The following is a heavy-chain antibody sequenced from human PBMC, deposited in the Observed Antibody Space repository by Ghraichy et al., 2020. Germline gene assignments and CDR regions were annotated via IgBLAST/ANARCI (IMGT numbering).Heavy chain of an antibody. V-gene: IGHV3-23*01. D-gene: IGHD2-2*01. CDR2: ISGSGGST. CDR1: GFTFSSYA. Sequence: GGSLRLSCAASGFTFSSYAMSWVRRAPGKGLEWVSAISGSGGSTYYADSVKGRFTISRDNSKNTLYLQMNSLRAEDTAVYYCAKDGDIVVVPAAMGYYFDYWGQGTLVTVSS. CDR3: AKDGDIVVVPAAMGYYFDY. J-gene: IGHJ4*02.